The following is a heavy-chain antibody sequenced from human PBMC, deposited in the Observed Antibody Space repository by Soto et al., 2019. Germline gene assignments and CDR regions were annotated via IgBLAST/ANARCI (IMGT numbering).Heavy chain of an antibody. CDR3: TREAFGGGYSAGWCTT. CDR2: INYRGTT. J-gene: IGHJ5*02. Sequence: QVQLQESGPGLVKPSQTLSLTCSVSGASIASGGHYWTWIRQQPGKGLERVGKINYRGTTHYNPSQRSPITIFMETSKSHFSQSLASVTAAETSAYFSTREAFGGGYSAGWCTTWGQG. D-gene: IGHD5-12*01. CDR1: GASIASGGHY. V-gene: IGHV4-31*01.